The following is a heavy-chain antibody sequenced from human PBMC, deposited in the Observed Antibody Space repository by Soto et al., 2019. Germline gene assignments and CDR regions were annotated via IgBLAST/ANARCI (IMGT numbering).Heavy chain of an antibody. J-gene: IGHJ4*02. V-gene: IGHV3-66*01. CDR2: IYSGGST. D-gene: IGHD6-13*01. CDR3: ARGLGVAAGTNFDY. CDR1: GFTVSSNY. Sequence: ESGGGLVQPGGSLRLSCAASGFTVSSNYMSWVRQAPGKGLEWVSVIYSGGSTYYADSVKGRFTISRDNSKNTLYLQMNTLRAEDTAVYYCARGLGVAAGTNFDYWGQGTLVTVSS.